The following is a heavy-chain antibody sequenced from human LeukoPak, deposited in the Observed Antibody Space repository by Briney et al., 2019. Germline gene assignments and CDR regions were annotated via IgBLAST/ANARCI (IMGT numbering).Heavy chain of an antibody. CDR3: ASSKQQLNYYYGMDV. V-gene: IGHV1-8*01. J-gene: IGHJ6*02. CDR2: MNPNSGNT. CDR1: GYTFTSYD. D-gene: IGHD6-13*01. Sequence: ASVKVSCKASGYTFTSYDINWVRQATGQGLEWMGWMNPNSGNTGYAQKFQGRVTMTRNTSVSTAYMELSSLRSGDTAVYYCASSKQQLNYYYGMDVWGQGTTVTVSS.